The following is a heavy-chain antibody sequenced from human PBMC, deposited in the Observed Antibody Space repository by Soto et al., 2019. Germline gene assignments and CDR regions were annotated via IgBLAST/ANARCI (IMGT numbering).Heavy chain of an antibody. J-gene: IGHJ4*02. CDR3: ARVGAAAAPGYFDH. CDR2: IFDSGST. V-gene: IGHV4-59*01. Sequence: PSWSLSLTCTVSGGSISSYYWSLIRQPPGKGLEWIRNIFDSGSTNYNPSLKSRVTISVDTSKNQFSLKVRSVTAADTAVYYCARVGAAAAPGYFDHWSQGTLVTVSS. CDR1: GGSISSYY. D-gene: IGHD6-13*01.